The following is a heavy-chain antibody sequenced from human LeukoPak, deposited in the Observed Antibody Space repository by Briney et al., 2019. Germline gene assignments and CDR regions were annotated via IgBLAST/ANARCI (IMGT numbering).Heavy chain of an antibody. V-gene: IGHV3-21*01. D-gene: IGHD6-19*01. CDR3: ARGPSIAVAGTPYYFDY. CDR2: ISSSSSYI. CDR1: GFTFSSYS. Sequence: GGSLRLSCAASGFTFSSYSMNWVRQAPGKGLEWVSSISSSSSYIYYADSVKGRFTISRDNAKNSLYLQMNSLRAEDTAVYYCARGPSIAVAGTPYYFDYWGQGTLVTVSS. J-gene: IGHJ4*02.